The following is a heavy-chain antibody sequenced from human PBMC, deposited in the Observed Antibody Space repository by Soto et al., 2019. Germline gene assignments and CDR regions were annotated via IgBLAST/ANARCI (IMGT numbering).Heavy chain of an antibody. CDR3: ARAPQPYYDFWSGSRPAPYYYYGMDV. CDR2: IIPIFGTA. Sequence: SVKVSCKASGGTFSSYAISWVRQAPGQGLEWMGGIIPIFGTANYAQKFQGRVTITADESTSTAYMELSSLRSEDTAVYYCARAPQPYYDFWSGSRPAPYYYYGMDVWGQGTTVTVSS. D-gene: IGHD3-3*01. V-gene: IGHV1-69*13. J-gene: IGHJ6*02. CDR1: GGTFSSYA.